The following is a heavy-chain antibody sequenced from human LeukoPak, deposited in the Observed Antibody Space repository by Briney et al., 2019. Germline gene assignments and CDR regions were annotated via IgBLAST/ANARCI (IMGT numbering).Heavy chain of an antibody. V-gene: IGHV3-48*01. D-gene: IGHD1-1*01. CDR3: ARVGVRPEDYYYYYYMDV. J-gene: IGHJ6*03. CDR1: GFTFSSYS. CDR2: ISSSSSTI. Sequence: GSLRLSCAASGFTFSSYSMNWVRQALGKGLEWVSYISSSSSTIYYADSVKGRFTISRDNAKNSLYLQMNSLRAEDTAVYYCARVGVRPEDYYYYYYMDVWGKGTTVTVSS.